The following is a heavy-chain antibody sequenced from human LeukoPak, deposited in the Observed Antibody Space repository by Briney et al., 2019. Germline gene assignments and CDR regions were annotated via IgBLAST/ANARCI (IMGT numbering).Heavy chain of an antibody. CDR1: GFTFSSYS. CDR3: AREAAGRYYYYYMDV. CDR2: ISSSSSTI. V-gene: IGHV3-48*01. Sequence: GGSLRLSCAASGFTFSSYSMNWVRQAPGKGLEWVSYISSSSSTIYYADSVKGRFTISRDNAKNSLYLQMNSLRAEDTAVYYCAREAAGRYYYYYMDVWGKGTTVTVSS. D-gene: IGHD6-13*01. J-gene: IGHJ6*03.